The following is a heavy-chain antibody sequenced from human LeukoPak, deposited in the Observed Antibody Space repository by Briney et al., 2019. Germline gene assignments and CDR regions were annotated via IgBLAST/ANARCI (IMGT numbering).Heavy chain of an antibody. J-gene: IGHJ4*02. D-gene: IGHD6-19*01. V-gene: IGHV3-33*01. CDR1: GFTFSIYG. CDR3: ARDLAVGVCEF. Sequence: PGGSLRLSCTASGFTFSIYGMHWVRQAPGKGLGWVAAIQSDGSKEYYGDSERGRFTISRDDSKNTVYLQLNSLRVEDTAVYYCARDLAVGVCEFWGQGTLVIVSS. CDR2: IQSDGSKE.